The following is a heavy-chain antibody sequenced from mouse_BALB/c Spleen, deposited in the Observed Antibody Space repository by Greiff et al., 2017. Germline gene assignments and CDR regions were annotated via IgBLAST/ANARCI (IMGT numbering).Heavy chain of an antibody. CDR2: ISYSGST. CDR3: ARGYRYDTAMDD. Sequence: ESGPGLVKPSQSLSLTCTVTGYSITSDYAWNWIRQFPGNKLEWMGYISYSGSTSYNPSLKSRISITRDTSKNQFFLQLNSVTTEDTATYYCARGYRYDTAMDDWGQGTSVTVSS. CDR1: GYSITSDYA. D-gene: IGHD2-14*01. V-gene: IGHV3-2*02. J-gene: IGHJ4*01.